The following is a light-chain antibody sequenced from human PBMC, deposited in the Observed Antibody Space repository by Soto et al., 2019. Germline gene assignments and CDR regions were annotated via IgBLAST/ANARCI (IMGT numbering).Light chain of an antibody. CDR1: SSDVGGYNY. CDR2: EVS. Sequence: QSALTQPASVSGSPGQSITISCTGTSSDVGGYNYVSWYQQHPGKAPKLMIYEVSNRPSGVSNRVSGSKSGNTASLTISGLQAEEEADYYCSSYTSSIVVFGGGTKVTVL. CDR3: SSYTSSIVV. J-gene: IGLJ2*01. V-gene: IGLV2-14*01.